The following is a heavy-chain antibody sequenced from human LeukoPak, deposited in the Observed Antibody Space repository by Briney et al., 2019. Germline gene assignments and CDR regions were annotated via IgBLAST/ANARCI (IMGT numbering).Heavy chain of an antibody. J-gene: IGHJ4*02. CDR1: GFAFSSYR. Sequence: GGSLRLSCTASGFAFSSYRMNWVRQAPGKGLEWVSTIYSGGDNIYYADAVKGRFTISRDNAKTTLYLEMNSLRAEDTAVYYCAKDQSGTYHIFDSWGQGTRVTVSS. V-gene: IGHV3-21*01. CDR2: IYSGGDNI. CDR3: AKDQSGTYHIFDS. D-gene: IGHD1-26*01.